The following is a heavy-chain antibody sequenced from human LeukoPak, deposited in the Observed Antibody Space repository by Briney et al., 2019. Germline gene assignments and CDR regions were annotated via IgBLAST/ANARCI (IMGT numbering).Heavy chain of an antibody. J-gene: IGHJ4*02. Sequence: SETLSLTCTVSGGSISSYYWSWIRQPPGKGLEWIGYTYYSGSTNYNPSLKSRVTISVDTSKNQFSLKLSSVTAADTAVYYCAGSYGSGSPLDYWGQGTLVTVSS. CDR1: GGSISSYY. V-gene: IGHV4-59*01. CDR2: TYYSGST. CDR3: AGSYGSGSPLDY. D-gene: IGHD3-10*01.